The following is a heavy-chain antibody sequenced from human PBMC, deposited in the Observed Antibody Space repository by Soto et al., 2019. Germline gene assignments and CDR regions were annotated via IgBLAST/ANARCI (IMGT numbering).Heavy chain of an antibody. Sequence: GGSLRLSCAASGFTFSSYSMNWVRQAPGKGLEWVSSISSSSSYIYYADSVKGRFTISRDNAKNSLYLQMNSLRAEDTAVYYCARDPTWIQLSFDYWGQGTLVTVSS. CDR2: ISSSSSYI. CDR1: GFTFSSYS. V-gene: IGHV3-21*01. D-gene: IGHD5-18*01. CDR3: ARDPTWIQLSFDY. J-gene: IGHJ4*02.